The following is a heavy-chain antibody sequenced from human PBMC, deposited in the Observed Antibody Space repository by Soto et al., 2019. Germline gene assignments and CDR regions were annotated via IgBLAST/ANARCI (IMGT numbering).Heavy chain of an antibody. CDR1: GGTFSSYA. D-gene: IGHD1-1*01. V-gene: IGHV1-69*06. Sequence: QVQLVQSGAEVKKPGSSVKVSCKASGGTFSSYAISWVRQAPGQGLEWMGGIIPIFGTANYAQKFQGRDTITADKSTSTASMGLSSLRSEDTAVYYCARESPGGNWKFDYWGQGTLVTVSS. CDR2: IIPIFGTA. J-gene: IGHJ4*02. CDR3: ARESPGGNWKFDY.